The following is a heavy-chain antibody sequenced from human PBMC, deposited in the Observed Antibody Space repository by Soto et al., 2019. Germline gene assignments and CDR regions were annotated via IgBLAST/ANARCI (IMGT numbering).Heavy chain of an antibody. CDR2: IYSSGQR. CDR1: GFSVSTNY. Sequence: VQLVESGGGLIQAGGSMRLSCRVSGFSVSTNYMAWVRQVPGKGLEWASVIYSSGQRYYSDSVQGRFTISRDNSKNTVYIQMSSLRVDDTGVYSCAIIYGSGVVDFWGQGSLITVSS. CDR3: AIIYGSGVVDF. D-gene: IGHD3-10*01. J-gene: IGHJ4*02. V-gene: IGHV3-53*01.